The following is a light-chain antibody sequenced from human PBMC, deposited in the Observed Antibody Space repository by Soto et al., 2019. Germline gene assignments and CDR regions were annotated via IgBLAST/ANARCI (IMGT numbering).Light chain of an antibody. CDR3: QQYGYSPRT. CDR1: QSVSSSF. V-gene: IGKV3-20*01. Sequence: TLSPATLSVATGEGGTLNGRASQSVSSSFLTWYQQKPGQAPRLLIYGVLSRATGIPDRFSGSWSGTDFTLTISRLEAEDSAVYFCQQYGYSPRTFGQGTKVDIK. CDR2: GVL. J-gene: IGKJ1*01.